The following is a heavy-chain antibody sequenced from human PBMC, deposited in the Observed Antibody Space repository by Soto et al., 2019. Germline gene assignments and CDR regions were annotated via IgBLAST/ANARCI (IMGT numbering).Heavy chain of an antibody. D-gene: IGHD2-2*01. CDR3: AKDPSRGRCSSTSCYVWYLDY. CDR1: GFTVSSYG. J-gene: IGHJ4*02. Sequence: GGSMRLSCAASGFTVSSYGMHRVRQAPGKGLEWVAVISYDGSNKYYADSVKGRFTISRDNSKNTLYLQMNSLRAEDTAVYYCAKDPSRGRCSSTSCYVWYLDYWGQGILVTVSS. CDR2: ISYDGSNK. V-gene: IGHV3-30*18.